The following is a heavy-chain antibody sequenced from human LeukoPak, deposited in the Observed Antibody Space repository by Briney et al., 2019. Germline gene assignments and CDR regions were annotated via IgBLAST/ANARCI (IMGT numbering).Heavy chain of an antibody. CDR2: ISSSSSYI. CDR1: GFTFSSYS. J-gene: IGHJ4*02. CDR3: ARVGRGSGSYYVDY. D-gene: IGHD3-10*01. Sequence: GGSLRLSCAASGFTFSSYSMNWVRQAPGKGLEWVSSISSSSSYIYYADSVKGRFTISRDNAKNSLYLQMNSLRAEDTAVYYCARVGRGSGSYYVDYWGQGTLVTVS. V-gene: IGHV3-21*01.